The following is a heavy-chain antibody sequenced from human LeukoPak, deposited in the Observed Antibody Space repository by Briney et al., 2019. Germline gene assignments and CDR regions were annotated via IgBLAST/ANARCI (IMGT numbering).Heavy chain of an antibody. D-gene: IGHD3-10*01. CDR3: AKGTERYREVSSFDY. V-gene: IGHV3-23*01. Sequence: GGSLRLSCAASGFIFNTYTMNWVRQAPGKGPEWVSAISGGGGGTYYADFVKGRFTISRDNSKNTLYLQMNSLRAEDTAAYYCAKGTERYREVSSFDYWGQGTLVAVSS. CDR1: GFIFNTYT. J-gene: IGHJ4*02. CDR2: ISGGGGGT.